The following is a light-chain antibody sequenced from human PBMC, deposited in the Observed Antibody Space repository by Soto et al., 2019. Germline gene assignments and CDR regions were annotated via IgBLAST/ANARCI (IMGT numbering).Light chain of an antibody. CDR3: QQYDNSIT. CDR2: GAS. J-gene: IGKJ5*01. CDR1: QSVSSTY. V-gene: IGKV3-20*01. Sequence: EIVLTQSPDTLSLSPGETATLSCRASQSVSSTYLAWYHQKPGQAPRLLIFGASRRATGLPDRFSGSGSGTDFTLTISRLEPEDCAVYYCQQYDNSITFGQGTRLEIE.